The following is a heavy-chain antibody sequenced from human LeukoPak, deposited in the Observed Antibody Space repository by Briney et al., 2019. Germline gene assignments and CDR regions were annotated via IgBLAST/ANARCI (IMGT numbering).Heavy chain of an antibody. Sequence: SETLSLTCTVSGGSISSGDYYWSWIRQPPGKGLEWIAYMYYSGSTYYNPSLKSRVTMSADTSKNQLSLKLSSVTAADTAVYYCARPYHYDSRIDPWARESWSPSPQ. V-gene: IGHV4-30-4*01. D-gene: IGHD3-22*01. J-gene: IGHJ5*02. CDR1: GGSISSGDYY. CDR3: ARPYHYDSRIDP. CDR2: MYYSGST.